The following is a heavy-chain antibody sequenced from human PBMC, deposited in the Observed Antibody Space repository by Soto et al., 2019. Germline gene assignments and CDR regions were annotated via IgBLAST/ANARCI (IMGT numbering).Heavy chain of an antibody. CDR1: GFTFSSYA. CDR3: ARGGIVVVPAPTDDGMDV. Sequence: GGSLRLSCAASGFTFSSYAMHWVRQAPGKGLEWVAVISYDGSNKYYADSVKGRFTISRDNSKNTLYLQMSSLRAEDTAVYYCARGGIVVVPAPTDDGMDVWGQGTTVTVSS. V-gene: IGHV3-30-3*01. J-gene: IGHJ6*02. D-gene: IGHD2-2*01. CDR2: ISYDGSNK.